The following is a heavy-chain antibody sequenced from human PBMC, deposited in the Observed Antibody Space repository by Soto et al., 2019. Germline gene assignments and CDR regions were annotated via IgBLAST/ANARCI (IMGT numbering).Heavy chain of an antibody. CDR1: GYTFTGAY. V-gene: IGHV1-2*02. CDR3: ARYFTTHSYCVDV. Sequence: QAQLVQSGAEVKKPGASVKVSCKASGYTFTGAYIHWVRQAPGQGLEWMGCINPNSGGTEFAQKFQGRVIVTRDTSIPTVYMEVSSLRADDTGVYYCARYFTTHSYCVDVWGQGTAVTVSS. J-gene: IGHJ6*02. CDR2: INPNSGGT. D-gene: IGHD2-21*01.